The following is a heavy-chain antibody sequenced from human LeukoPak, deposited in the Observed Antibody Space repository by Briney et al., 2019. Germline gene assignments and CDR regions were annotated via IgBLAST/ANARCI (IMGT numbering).Heavy chain of an antibody. Sequence: ASVKVSCKASGYTFTGYYLHWVRRAPGQGLEWMGWINPNSGATNYAQKFQGRVTMTRDTSISTAYMEVSRLISDDTAVYYCARGDTAMVDWGQGTLVTVSS. CDR2: INPNSGAT. CDR1: GYTFTGYY. D-gene: IGHD5-18*01. V-gene: IGHV1-2*02. CDR3: ARGDTAMVD. J-gene: IGHJ4*02.